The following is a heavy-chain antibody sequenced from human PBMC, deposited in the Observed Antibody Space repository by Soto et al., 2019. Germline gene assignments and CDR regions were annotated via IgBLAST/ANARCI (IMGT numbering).Heavy chain of an antibody. Sequence: SETLSLTCTVSGGSISSYYWSWIRQPPGKGLEWIGHIYYSGSTNYNPSLKSRVTISVGTSKNQFSLKLSSVTAADTAMYYCARFNWYFDLWGRGTLVTVSS. V-gene: IGHV4-59*01. CDR2: IYYSGST. CDR1: GGSISSYY. J-gene: IGHJ2*01. CDR3: ARFNWYFDL.